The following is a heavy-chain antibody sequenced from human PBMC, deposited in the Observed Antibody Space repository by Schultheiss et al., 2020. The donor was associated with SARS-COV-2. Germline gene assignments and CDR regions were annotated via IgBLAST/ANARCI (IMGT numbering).Heavy chain of an antibody. D-gene: IGHD6-6*01. CDR1: GFTFDDYA. V-gene: IGHV3-48*03. J-gene: IGHJ4*02. CDR3: ARNAARLITRAQFDY. Sequence: GGSLRLSCAASGFTFDDYAMHWVRQAPGKGLEWVAYMTSFGGTVSYADSVRGRFTIYRDNAKNSLYLQMNSLRAEDTAVYYCARNAARLITRAQFDYWGQGNLVTV. CDR2: MTSFGGTV.